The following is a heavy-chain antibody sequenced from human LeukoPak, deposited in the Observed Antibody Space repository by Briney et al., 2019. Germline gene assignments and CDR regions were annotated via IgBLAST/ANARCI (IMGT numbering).Heavy chain of an antibody. Sequence: SETLSLTCTVSGGSISSSSYYWGWIRQPPGKGLEWIGSIYYSGSTYYNPSLKSRVTISVDTSKNQFSLKLSSVTAADTAVYYCARMGKYYFDYWGQGTLVTVSS. CDR3: ARMGKYYFDY. CDR1: GGSISSSSYY. V-gene: IGHV4-39*01. J-gene: IGHJ4*02. D-gene: IGHD3-16*01. CDR2: IYYSGST.